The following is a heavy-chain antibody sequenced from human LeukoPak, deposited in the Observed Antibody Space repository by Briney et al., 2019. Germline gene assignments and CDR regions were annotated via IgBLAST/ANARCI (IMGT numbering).Heavy chain of an antibody. J-gene: IGHJ4*02. Sequence: PGGSLRLSCAASGFTVSSKYISLVRQAPGKGLEWVSVIYSDGGGTYYADSVRGRFTISRDNSKNTLYLQMNSLRAEDTAVYYCATATGSNDYGDYLRNWGQGTLVTVSS. D-gene: IGHD4-17*01. CDR1: GFTVSSKY. CDR2: IYSDGGGT. V-gene: IGHV3-53*01. CDR3: ATATGSNDYGDYLRN.